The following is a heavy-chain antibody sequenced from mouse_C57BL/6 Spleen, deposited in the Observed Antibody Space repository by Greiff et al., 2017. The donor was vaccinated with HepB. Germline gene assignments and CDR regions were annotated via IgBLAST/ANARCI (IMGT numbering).Heavy chain of an antibody. J-gene: IGHJ3*01. CDR2: INYDGSST. V-gene: IGHV5-16*01. D-gene: IGHD3-1*01. CDR1: GFTFSDYY. Sequence: EVKVVESEGGLVQPGSSMKLSCTASGFTFSDYYMAWVRQVPEKGLEWVANINYDGSSTYYLDSLKSRFIISRDNAKNILYLQMSSLKSEDTATYYCARDRGDQSFAYWGQGTLVTVSA. CDR3: ARDRGDQSFAY.